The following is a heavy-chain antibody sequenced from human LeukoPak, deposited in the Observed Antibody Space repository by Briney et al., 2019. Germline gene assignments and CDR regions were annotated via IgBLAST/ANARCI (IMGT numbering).Heavy chain of an antibody. D-gene: IGHD3-16*01. Sequence: GASVKVSCKASGHTFTSYGISWVRQAPGQGLEWMGWMNPNTGNTGFAQKFQGRVTMTRNTSISTAYMELSSLRSEDTAVYFCARGGGGLTFYYYFMDVWGKGTTVTISS. CDR3: ARGGGGLTFYYYFMDV. J-gene: IGHJ6*03. CDR1: GHTFTSYG. V-gene: IGHV1-8*02. CDR2: MNPNTGNT.